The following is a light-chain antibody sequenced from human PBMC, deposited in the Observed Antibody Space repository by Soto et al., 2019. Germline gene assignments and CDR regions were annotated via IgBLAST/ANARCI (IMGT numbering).Light chain of an antibody. Sequence: DITMTQSPSTLSASVGDRVTITCRASQNVSSWLAWYQQKPGQAPKLLIYKASSLASGIPSRFSGSESGTEFPLTISSLQPDDFASYYFQQYNGDTLTFGGGTK. J-gene: IGKJ4*01. V-gene: IGKV1-5*03. CDR2: KAS. CDR1: QNVSSW. CDR3: QQYNGDTLT.